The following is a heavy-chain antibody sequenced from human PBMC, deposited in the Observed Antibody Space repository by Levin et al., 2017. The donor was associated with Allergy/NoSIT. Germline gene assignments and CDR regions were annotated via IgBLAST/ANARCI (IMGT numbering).Heavy chain of an antibody. V-gene: IGHV3-49*04. D-gene: IGHD3-16*02. J-gene: IGHJ4*02. CDR1: GFTFGDYA. Sequence: GGSLRLSCTGSGFTFGDYAMSWVRQAPGKGQEWVGFIRNKAHGGTTEYASSVKGRLTISRDDSKSIAYLQMNSLKTEDTAVYFCARGGPPNYDYNWGSYRDGYFDYWGQGTLVTVSS. CDR3: ARGGPPNYDYNWGSYRDGYFDY. CDR2: IRNKAHGGTT.